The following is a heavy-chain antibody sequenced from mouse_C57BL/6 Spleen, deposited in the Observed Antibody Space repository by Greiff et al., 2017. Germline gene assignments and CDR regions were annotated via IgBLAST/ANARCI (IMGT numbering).Heavy chain of an antibody. CDR1: GYTFTSYW. CDR3: AADFAY. CDR2: IYPGSGST. Sequence: QVQLQQPGAELVKPGASVKMSCKASGYTFTSYWITWVKQRPGQGLEWIGDIYPGSGSTNYNEKFKSKATLTVDTSSSSAHMHLSSLTSEDSAVYYCAADFAYWGQGTLVTVSA. J-gene: IGHJ3*01. V-gene: IGHV1-55*01.